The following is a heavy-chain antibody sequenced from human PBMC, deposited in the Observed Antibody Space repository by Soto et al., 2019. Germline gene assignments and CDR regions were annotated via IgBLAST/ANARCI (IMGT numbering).Heavy chain of an antibody. CDR2: IIPILGTA. Sequence: QVQLVQSGAEVKKPGSSVKVSCKASGGTFSSYAISWVRQAPGQGLEWMGGIIPILGTANYAQKFQGRVTITADESTSTDYMELSSLRSEDTAVYYCARIVATISYYYYGMDVWGKGTTVTVSS. D-gene: IGHD5-12*01. V-gene: IGHV1-69*01. J-gene: IGHJ6*04. CDR3: ARIVATISYYYYGMDV. CDR1: GGTFSSYA.